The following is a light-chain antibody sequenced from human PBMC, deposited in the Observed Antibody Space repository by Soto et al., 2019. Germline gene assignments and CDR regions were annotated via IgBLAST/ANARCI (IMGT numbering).Light chain of an antibody. CDR3: QQYAASPRT. Sequence: EIVLTQSPGTLSLSPGERATLSCRASQSVTSDYLAWYQQKPGQSPRLLMSGASRRATGVPDRFSGSGSGTDFTLTISRLEPEDFAVYYCQQYAASPRTFGQGTKVDIK. CDR1: QSVTSDY. V-gene: IGKV3-20*01. J-gene: IGKJ1*01. CDR2: GAS.